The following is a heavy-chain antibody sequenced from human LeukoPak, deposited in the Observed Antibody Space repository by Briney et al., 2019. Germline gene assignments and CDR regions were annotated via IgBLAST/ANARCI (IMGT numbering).Heavy chain of an antibody. Sequence: GASVKVSCKASGYTFTGYYMHWVRQAPGQGLEWMGWIIPNSGGTNYAQKFQGWVTMTRDTSISTAYMELSRLRSDDTAVYYCARGSLNYYDITGYFDYWGQGTLVTVSS. V-gene: IGHV1-2*04. J-gene: IGHJ4*02. CDR3: ARGSLNYYDITGYFDY. CDR1: GYTFTGYY. CDR2: IIPNSGGT. D-gene: IGHD3-22*01.